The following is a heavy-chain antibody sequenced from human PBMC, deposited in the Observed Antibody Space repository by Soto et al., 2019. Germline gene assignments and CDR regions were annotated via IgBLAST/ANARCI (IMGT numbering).Heavy chain of an antibody. CDR2: ITPIGST. CDR1: GGSLSGHY. D-gene: IGHD3-10*01. CDR3: ARGGITLAWNYYYYGMDV. J-gene: IGHJ6*02. V-gene: IGHV4-34*01. Sequence: QVQVQQWGAGLLKPSETLSLACGVSGGSLSGHYWSWIRQPPGKGPEWIGEITPIGSTTYNPSLKSRLSISLDMSKNQFSLNLTSVSAADTAVYYCARGGITLAWNYYYYGMDVWGQGTTVTVSS.